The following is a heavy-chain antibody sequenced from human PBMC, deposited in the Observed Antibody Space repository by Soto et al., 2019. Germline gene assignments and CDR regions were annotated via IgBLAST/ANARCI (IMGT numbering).Heavy chain of an antibody. J-gene: IGHJ6*02. CDR3: ARDGPTLVSGSSYSFNYYYYYGMDV. Sequence: GGSLRLSCAASGFTFSSYAMHWVRQAPGKGLEWVAVISYDGSNKYYADSVKGRFTISRDNSKNTLYLQMNSLRAEDTAVYYCARDGPTLVSGSSYSFNYYYYYGMDVWGQGTTVTVSS. CDR2: ISYDGSNK. D-gene: IGHD1-26*01. V-gene: IGHV3-30-3*01. CDR1: GFTFSSYA.